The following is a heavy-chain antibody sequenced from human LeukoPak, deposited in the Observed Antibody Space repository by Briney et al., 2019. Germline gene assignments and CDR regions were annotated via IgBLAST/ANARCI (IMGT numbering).Heavy chain of an antibody. CDR1: GGTFSSYA. CDR3: ARDATTGGFDY. J-gene: IGHJ4*02. V-gene: IGHV1-69*13. CDR2: IIPIFGTA. D-gene: IGHD1-1*01. Sequence: GASVKVPCKASGGTFSSYAISWVRQAPGQGLEWMGGIIPIFGTANYAQKFQGRVTITADESTSTAYMELSSLRSEDTAVHYCARDATTGGFDYWGQGTLVTVSS.